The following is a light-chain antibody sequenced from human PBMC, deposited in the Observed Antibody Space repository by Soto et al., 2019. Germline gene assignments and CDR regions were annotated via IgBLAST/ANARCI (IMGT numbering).Light chain of an antibody. CDR1: SSDVGGYNY. V-gene: IGLV2-8*01. CDR2: EVS. CDR3: SSYAGSNNLGV. J-gene: IGLJ2*01. Sequence: QSALTQPPSASGSPGQSVTISCTGTSSDVGGYNYVSWYQQHPGKAPKVMIYEVSNRHSGVPDRFSGSKSGNTTSLTVSGLQAEDEADYYCSSYAGSNNLGVFGGGTKLTVL.